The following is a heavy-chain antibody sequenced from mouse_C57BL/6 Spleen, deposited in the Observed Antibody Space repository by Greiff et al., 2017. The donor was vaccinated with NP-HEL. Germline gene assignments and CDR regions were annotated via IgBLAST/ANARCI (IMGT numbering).Heavy chain of an antibody. D-gene: IGHD2-1*01. CDR2: IDPSDSYT. J-gene: IGHJ4*01. Sequence: QVQLKQPGAELVKPGASVKLSCKASGYTFTSYWMQWVKQRPGQGLEWIGEIDPSDSYTNYNQKFKGKATLTVDTSSSTAYMQLSSLTSEDSAVYYCARRRGNPYYYAMDYWGQGTSVTVSS. CDR1: GYTFTSYW. V-gene: IGHV1-50*01. CDR3: ARRRGNPYYYAMDY.